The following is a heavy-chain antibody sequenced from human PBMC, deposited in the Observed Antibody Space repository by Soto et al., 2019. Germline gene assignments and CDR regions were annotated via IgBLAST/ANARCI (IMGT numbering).Heavy chain of an antibody. Sequence: SVKVSFKASGYTFTSYYMHWVRQAPGQGLEWMGIINPSGGSTTYAQKFQGRVTMTRDTSTSTVYMELSSLRSEDTAVYYCASFRDGYITGGYWGQGTMVTVSS. CDR2: INPSGGST. CDR1: GYTFTSYY. J-gene: IGHJ4*02. V-gene: IGHV1-46*01. CDR3: ASFRDGYITGGY. D-gene: IGHD5-12*01.